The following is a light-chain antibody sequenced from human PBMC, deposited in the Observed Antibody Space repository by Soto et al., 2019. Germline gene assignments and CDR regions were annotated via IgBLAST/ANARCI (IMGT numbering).Light chain of an antibody. CDR1: QGISTY. CDR3: QQYNNWWT. Sequence: DIQMTQSPSSLSASVGDRVTIPCRASQGISTYLNWYHQKPGKAPKLLIYAASSLQSGVPSRFSGSGSETDFTLTISSLQPEDFAVYYCQQYNNWWTFGQGTKVDIK. CDR2: AAS. V-gene: IGKV1-39*01. J-gene: IGKJ1*01.